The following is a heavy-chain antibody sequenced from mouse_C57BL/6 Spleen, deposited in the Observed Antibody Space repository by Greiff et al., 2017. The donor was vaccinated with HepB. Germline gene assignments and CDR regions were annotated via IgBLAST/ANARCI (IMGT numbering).Heavy chain of an antibody. J-gene: IGHJ1*03. CDR3: ARCYYYGSSHWYFDV. CDR2: IDPSDSYT. CDR1: GYTFTSYW. V-gene: IGHV1-50*01. D-gene: IGHD1-1*01. Sequence: QVQLQQPGAELVKPGASVKLSCKASGYTFTSYWMQGVKQRPGQGLEWIGEIDPSDSYTNYNQKFKGKATLTVDTSASTAYMQLSSLTSEDSAVYFCARCYYYGSSHWYFDVWGTGTTVTVSS.